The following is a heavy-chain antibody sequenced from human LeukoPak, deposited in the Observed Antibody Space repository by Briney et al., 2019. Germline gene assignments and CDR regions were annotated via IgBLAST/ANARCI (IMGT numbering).Heavy chain of an antibody. CDR2: IDGSGDNT. CDR3: AKAPAFRQLGSSDH. D-gene: IGHD6-6*01. V-gene: IGHV3-23*01. J-gene: IGHJ4*02. Sequence: GGSLRLSCAASGFTFSNYAMSWVRQAPGKGLEWVSGIDGSGDNTYYADSAKGRFTISRDNSKNTLYLRMNSLRVEDTAVYYCAKAPAFRQLGSSDHWGQGILVTVSS. CDR1: GFTFSNYA.